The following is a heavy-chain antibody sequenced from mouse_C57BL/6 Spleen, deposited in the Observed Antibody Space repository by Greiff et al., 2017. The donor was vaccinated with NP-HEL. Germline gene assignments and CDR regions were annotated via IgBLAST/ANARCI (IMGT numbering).Heavy chain of an antibody. CDR1: GYTFTSYW. CDR2: IDPSDSYT. J-gene: IGHJ3*01. CDR3: ASYHSKGGWFAY. Sequence: QVQLQQPGAELVMPGASVKLSCKASGYTFTSYWMHWVKQRPGQGLEWIGEIDPSDSYTNYNQKFKGKSTLTVDKSSSTAYMELHSLTSEDSAVYFCASYHSKGGWFAYWGQGTLVTVSA. V-gene: IGHV1-69*01. D-gene: IGHD2-5*01.